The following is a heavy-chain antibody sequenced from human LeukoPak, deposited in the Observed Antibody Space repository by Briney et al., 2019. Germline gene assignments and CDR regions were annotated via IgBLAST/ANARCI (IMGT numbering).Heavy chain of an antibody. D-gene: IGHD5-24*01. J-gene: IGHJ4*02. CDR2: IYHSGST. CDR1: GGSISSSNW. Sequence: SEALSLTCAVSGGSISSSNWWSWVRQPPGKGLEWIGEIYHSGSTNYNPSLKSRVTISVDTSKNQFSLKLSSVTAADTAVYYCAREDGYNIRGFDYWGQGTLVTVSS. V-gene: IGHV4-4*02. CDR3: AREDGYNIRGFDY.